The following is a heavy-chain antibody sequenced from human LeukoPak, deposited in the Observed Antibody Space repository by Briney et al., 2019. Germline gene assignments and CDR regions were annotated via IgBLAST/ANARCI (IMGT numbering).Heavy chain of an antibody. Sequence: GGSLSLSCAASGFTFSSYAMHWVRQAPGKGLEWVAVISYDGSNKYYADSVKGRFTISRDNSKNTLYLQMNSLRVEDTAVYYCARSRWGDYWGQGTLVTVSS. V-gene: IGHV3-30*04. CDR2: ISYDGSNK. CDR1: GFTFSSYA. D-gene: IGHD3-10*01. CDR3: ARSRWGDY. J-gene: IGHJ4*02.